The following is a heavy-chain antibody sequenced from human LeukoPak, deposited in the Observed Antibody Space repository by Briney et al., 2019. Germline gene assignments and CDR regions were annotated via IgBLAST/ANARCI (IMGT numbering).Heavy chain of an antibody. CDR2: INSDGSST. Sequence: GGSLRLSCAASGFTFTTSAMHWVRQAPGKGLVWVSRINSDGSSTSYADSVKGRFTISRDNAKNTLYLQMNSLRAEDTAVYYCARGGFGELSLKKNWFDPWGQGTLVTVSS. J-gene: IGHJ5*02. CDR1: GFTFTTSA. D-gene: IGHD3-10*01. CDR3: ARGGFGELSLKKNWFDP. V-gene: IGHV3-74*01.